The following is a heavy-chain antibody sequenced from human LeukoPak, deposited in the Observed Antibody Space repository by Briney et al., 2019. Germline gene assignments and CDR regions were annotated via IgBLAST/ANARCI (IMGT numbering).Heavy chain of an antibody. CDR2: INPSGGST. CDR1: GYTFTSYY. CDR3: ARGLWSGYYMLHNWFDP. D-gene: IGHD3-3*01. J-gene: IGHJ5*02. Sequence: ASVKVSCKASGYTFTSYYMHWVRQAPGQGLEWMGIINPSGGSTSCAQKFQGRVTMTRDTSTSTAYMELSSLRSEDTAVYYCARGLWSGYYMLHNWFDPWGQGTLVTVSS. V-gene: IGHV1-46*01.